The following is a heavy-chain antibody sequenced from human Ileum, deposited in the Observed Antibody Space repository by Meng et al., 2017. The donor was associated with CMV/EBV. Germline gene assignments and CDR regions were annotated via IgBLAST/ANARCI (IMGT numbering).Heavy chain of an antibody. V-gene: IGHV4-39*01. CDR3: ARRTTDGHDSVRAFDI. CDR2: IYYSGST. Sequence: GSLRLSCTVSGGSISSSTYYWGWIRQPPGKGLEWIGTIYYSGSTYYNPSLKSRVTISVDTSKNQFSLKLNSVTATDTAVYFCARRTTDGHDSVRAFDIWGQGTKVTVSS. CDR1: GGSISSSTYY. D-gene: IGHD4-17*01. J-gene: IGHJ3*02.